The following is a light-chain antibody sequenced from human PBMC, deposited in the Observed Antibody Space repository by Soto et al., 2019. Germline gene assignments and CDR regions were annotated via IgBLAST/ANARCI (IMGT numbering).Light chain of an antibody. Sequence: IQMTQSTSSLSASGGDRVTSTCHASQDISNYLNWYQQKPGKAPQLLIYDASNSETGVPSRFNGIGAGRDCTVTMSSLQPEEMATYSFQQYGNLPFTFGPGTKGDIK. CDR3: QQYGNLPFT. J-gene: IGKJ3*01. CDR2: DAS. V-gene: IGKV1-33*01. CDR1: QDISNY.